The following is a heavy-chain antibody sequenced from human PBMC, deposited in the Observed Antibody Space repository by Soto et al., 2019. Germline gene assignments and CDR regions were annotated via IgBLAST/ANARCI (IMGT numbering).Heavy chain of an antibody. J-gene: IGHJ6*02. Sequence: EVRLVESGGGLVQPGGSLRLSCVASGFTFTSYWMSWVRQAPGKGLEWVANIKGDGSEKRYVDSVKGRLTISRDNAKNSVYLQMNSLRVEDTALYYCGRDEVRNGVGVWDQGTTVTVSS. CDR3: GRDEVRNGVGV. CDR2: IKGDGSEK. V-gene: IGHV3-7*01. CDR1: GFTFTSYW.